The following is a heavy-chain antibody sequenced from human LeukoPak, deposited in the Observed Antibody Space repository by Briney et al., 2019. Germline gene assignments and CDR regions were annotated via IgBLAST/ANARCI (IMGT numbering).Heavy chain of an antibody. D-gene: IGHD3-3*01. CDR1: GFTFDDYG. V-gene: IGHV3-9*01. Sequence: PGRSLRLSCAASGFTFDDYGMHWVRQAPGKGLEWVSGISWNSGIIGYADSVKGRFTISRDNARNSLYLQMNSLRPEDTAFFYCARDKGGGPKVFGVKYYVDYWGPGALVTVSS. J-gene: IGHJ4*02. CDR3: ARDKGGGPKVFGVKYYVDY. CDR2: ISWNSGII.